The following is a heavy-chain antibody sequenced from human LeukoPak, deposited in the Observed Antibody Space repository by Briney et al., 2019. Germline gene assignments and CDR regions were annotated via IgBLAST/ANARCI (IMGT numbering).Heavy chain of an antibody. J-gene: IGHJ6*02. D-gene: IGHD2-2*01. CDR2: INAGNGNT. CDR1: GYTFTTYA. CDR3: ARDPAPADGMDV. Sequence: ASVKVSCKTSGYTFTTYAFHWVRQAPGQRLEWMGSINAGNGNTKFSQNLQGRVTIARDTSASTAYMELSSLRSEDTAVYYCARDPAPADGMDVWGQGTTVTVSS. V-gene: IGHV1-3*01.